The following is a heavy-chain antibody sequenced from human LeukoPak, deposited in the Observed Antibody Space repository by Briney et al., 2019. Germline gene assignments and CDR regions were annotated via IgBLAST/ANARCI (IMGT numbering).Heavy chain of an antibody. CDR1: GGSISTHS. CDR3: ARGSGWYSP. D-gene: IGHD6-19*01. Sequence: SETLSLTCTVSGGSISTHSWSWIRQPPGKGLEWIGCIYNTGNTNYNPSLKGRVTISVDTSNTQIYLHLSSVTAADTAVYYCARGSGWYSPWGQGTLVTVSS. V-gene: IGHV4-59*11. J-gene: IGHJ4*02. CDR2: IYNTGNT.